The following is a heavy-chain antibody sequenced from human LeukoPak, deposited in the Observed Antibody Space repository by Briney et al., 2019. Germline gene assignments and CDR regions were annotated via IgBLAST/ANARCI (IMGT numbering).Heavy chain of an antibody. Sequence: GESLKISCEGSGYSFTTYWIGWVRQMPGKGLELMGIIYPGDSDTKYSASFQGQVTISAHKSISTAYLQWSSLKASDTAMYYCAGLEHSDGKSYGMNVWGQGTTVTVSS. CDR3: AGLEHSDGKSYGMNV. D-gene: IGHD1/OR15-1a*01. CDR1: GYSFTTYW. CDR2: IYPGDSDT. J-gene: IGHJ6*02. V-gene: IGHV5-51*01.